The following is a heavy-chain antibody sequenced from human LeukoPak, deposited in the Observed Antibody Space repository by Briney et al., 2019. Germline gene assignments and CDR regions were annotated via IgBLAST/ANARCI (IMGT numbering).Heavy chain of an antibody. CDR2: ISGSGGST. D-gene: IGHD6-13*01. V-gene: IGHV3-23*01. J-gene: IGHJ4*02. CDR1: GFTFSSYA. Sequence: GASLRLSCAASGFTFSSYAMSWVRQAPGKGLEWVSAISGSGGSTYYADSVKGRFTISRDNSKNTLYLQMNSLRAEDTAVYYCAKDSDSSSWPPSIGYWGQGTLVTVSS. CDR3: AKDSDSSSWPPSIGY.